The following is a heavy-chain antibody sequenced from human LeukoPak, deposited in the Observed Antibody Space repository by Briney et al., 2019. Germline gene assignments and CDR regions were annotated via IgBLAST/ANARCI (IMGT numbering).Heavy chain of an antibody. J-gene: IGHJ4*01. V-gene: IGHV3-23*01. CDR2: LSGSGITT. D-gene: IGHD6-19*01. CDR1: GFTFSNSA. Sequence: GGSLRLSCAASGFTFSNSAMSWVRQAPGKGLEWVSTLSGSGITTYYADSVKGRFTISRDNSKNTLYLQMNSLRAEDTAVYYCATGIYSSGWSYFDYWGHGTLVTVSP. CDR3: ATGIYSSGWSYFDY.